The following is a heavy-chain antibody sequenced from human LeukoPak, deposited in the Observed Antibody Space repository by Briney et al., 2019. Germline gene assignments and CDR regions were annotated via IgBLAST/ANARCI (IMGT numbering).Heavy chain of an antibody. CDR1: GFTFSSYA. J-gene: IGHJ2*01. D-gene: IGHD1-14*01. Sequence: GGSLRLSCAASGFTFSSYAMSWVRQAPGKGLEWVSAISGSGGSTYYADSVKGRFTISRDNSKNTLYLQMNSLRAEDTAVYYCAKEVSHHRDPHAWYLDLWGRGTLVTVSS. V-gene: IGHV3-23*01. CDR2: ISGSGGST. CDR3: AKEVSHHRDPHAWYLDL.